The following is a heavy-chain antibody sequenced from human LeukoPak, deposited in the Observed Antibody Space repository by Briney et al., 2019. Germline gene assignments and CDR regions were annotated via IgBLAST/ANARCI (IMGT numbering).Heavy chain of an antibody. J-gene: IGHJ5*02. CDR1: GGSISSFY. CDR2: MYYGGSP. CDR3: VTGRYSYGWYDH. D-gene: IGHD1-26*01. V-gene: IGHV4-59*13. Sequence: SETLSLTCTVSGGSISSFYWSWIRQPPGKGLEWIGYMYYGGSPNYNPSLKSRVITSLDTSKKQFSLKLNSVTTADTAVYYCVTGRYSYGWYDHWGQGILVIVSS.